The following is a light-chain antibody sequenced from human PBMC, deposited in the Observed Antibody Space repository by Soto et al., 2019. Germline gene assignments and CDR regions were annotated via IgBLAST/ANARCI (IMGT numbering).Light chain of an antibody. CDR1: SGSIASNY. CDR3: QSYDSSNQV. CDR2: EDN. V-gene: IGLV6-57*04. Sequence: NFMLTQPHSVSESPGKTVTISCTRSSGSIASNYVQWYQQRPGSAPTTVIYEDNQRPSGVPDRFSGSIDSSSNSASLTISGLKNEDEADYYCQSYDSSNQVFGGGTTVTVL. J-gene: IGLJ2*01.